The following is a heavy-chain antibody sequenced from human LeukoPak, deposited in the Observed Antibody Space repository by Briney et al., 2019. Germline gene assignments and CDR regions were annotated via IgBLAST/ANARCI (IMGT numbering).Heavy chain of an antibody. CDR2: ISGSGGST. J-gene: IGHJ4*02. V-gene: IGHV3-23*01. D-gene: IGHD3-22*01. CDR3: AKDRYSYYDSSGYYYYDY. CDR1: GFTFSSYA. Sequence: GGSLRLSCAASGFTFSSYAMSWVRQAPGKGLEWVSAISGSGGSTYYADSVKGRFTISRDNSKNTLYLQMNSLRAEDTAVYYCAKDRYSYYDSSGYYYYDYWGQGPLVTVSS.